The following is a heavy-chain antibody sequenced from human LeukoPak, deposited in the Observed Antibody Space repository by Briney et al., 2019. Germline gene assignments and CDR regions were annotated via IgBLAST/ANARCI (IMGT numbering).Heavy chain of an antibody. CDR1: GFAFSGDW. Sequence: GGPLTLSCAASGFAFSGDWMSWGRQAQGKGLEWVAYIKQDGSEKYYVDSVKGRFTISRDNAKNSLYLQMNSLRAEDTAVYYCASDSAVAGIRTFDYWGQGTLVTVSS. CDR2: IKQDGSEK. J-gene: IGHJ4*02. V-gene: IGHV3-7*04. D-gene: IGHD6-19*01. CDR3: ASDSAVAGIRTFDY.